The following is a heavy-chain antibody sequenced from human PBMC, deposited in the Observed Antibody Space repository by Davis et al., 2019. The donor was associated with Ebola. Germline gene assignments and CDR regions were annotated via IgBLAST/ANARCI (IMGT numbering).Heavy chain of an antibody. J-gene: IGHJ6*01. Sequence: PGGSLRLSCAASGFSFSDYAMHWVRQVPGRGLQWVAVVSYDGSDTDYGDSVKGRFTISRDNSNNILSLEMNSLRVEDTAVYFCARDQLKYTTPNFYYHYGMDVWGQGTTVTVSS. CDR1: GFSFSDYA. D-gene: IGHD2-2*02. V-gene: IGHV3-33*05. CDR2: VSYDGSDT. CDR3: ARDQLKYTTPNFYYHYGMDV.